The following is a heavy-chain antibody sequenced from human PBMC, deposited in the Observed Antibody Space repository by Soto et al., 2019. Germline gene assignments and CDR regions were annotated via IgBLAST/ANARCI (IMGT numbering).Heavy chain of an antibody. CDR2: INHSGST. CDR1: GASFSGYY. CDR3: ARRLDV. J-gene: IGHJ6*02. V-gene: IGHV4-34*01. Sequence: QLQLQQWGAGLLKPSETLSLTCAVYGASFSGYYWSWIRQPPGKGLEWIGEINHSGSTNYNPSLKSRVTISVDTSKNQFSLNLSSVTAADTAVYYCARRLDVWGQGITVTVSS.